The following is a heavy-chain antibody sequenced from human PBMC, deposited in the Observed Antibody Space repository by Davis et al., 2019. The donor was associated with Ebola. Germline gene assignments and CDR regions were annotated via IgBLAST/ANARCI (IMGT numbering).Heavy chain of an antibody. Sequence: ASVKVSCKASGYSFTNYDIHWVRQAPGQGLEWIGWMNPYSGNAGYAQKFQGRVNVSRNTSINTAYMELRSLRSEDTAVYYCARLIVYSSGRKYFQEWGQGTLLTVSS. CDR1: GYSFTNYD. CDR3: ARLIVYSSGRKYFQE. D-gene: IGHD3-16*02. CDR2: MNPYSGNA. J-gene: IGHJ1*01. V-gene: IGHV1-8*01.